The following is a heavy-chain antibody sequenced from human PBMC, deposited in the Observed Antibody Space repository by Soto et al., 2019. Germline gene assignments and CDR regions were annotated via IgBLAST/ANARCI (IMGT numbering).Heavy chain of an antibody. J-gene: IGHJ6*02. CDR3: AKLGYCSGGTCYLAYYYGGDV. D-gene: IGHD2-15*01. Sequence: EVQLLESGGGLVQPGGSLRLSCVASGFSFSRHAMSWVRQAPGKGLEWVSTISSGGTTYYADSVKGRFTISRDNSKNTQSLQMNSLGAEETAVYYCAKLGYCSGGTCYLAYYYGGDVWGQGTTVTVSS. CDR1: GFSFSRHA. CDR2: ISSGGTT. V-gene: IGHV3-23*01.